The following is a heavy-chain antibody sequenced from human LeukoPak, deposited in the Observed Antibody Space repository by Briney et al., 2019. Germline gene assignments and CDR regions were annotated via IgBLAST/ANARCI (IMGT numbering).Heavy chain of an antibody. CDR1: GGSISSSSYY. CDR2: IYYSGST. V-gene: IGHV4-39*07. Sequence: SETLSLTCTVSGGSISSSSYYWGWIRQPPGKGLEWIGSIYYSGSTYYNPSLKSRVTISVDTSKNQFSLKLSSVTAADTAVYYCARADCTDGVCYKFYFDFWGQGTLVTVSS. J-gene: IGHJ4*02. D-gene: IGHD2-8*01. CDR3: ARADCTDGVCYKFYFDF.